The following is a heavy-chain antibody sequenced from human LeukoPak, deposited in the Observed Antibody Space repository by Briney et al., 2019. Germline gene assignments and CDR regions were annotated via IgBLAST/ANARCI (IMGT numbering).Heavy chain of an antibody. J-gene: IGHJ4*02. CDR2: IYSGGST. CDR3: AYDSSGYDYYFDY. D-gene: IGHD3-22*01. V-gene: IGHV3-66*01. CDR1: GFTVSSNY. Sequence: GGSLRLSCAASGFTVSSNYMSWVRQAPRKGLEWVSVIYSGGSTYYADSVKGRFTISRDNSKNTLYLQMNSLRAEDTAVYYCAYDSSGYDYYFDYWGQGTLVTVSS.